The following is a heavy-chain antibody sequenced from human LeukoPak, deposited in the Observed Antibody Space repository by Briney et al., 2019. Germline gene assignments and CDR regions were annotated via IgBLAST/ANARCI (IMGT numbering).Heavy chain of an antibody. CDR2: INPDGGST. CDR1: GFTFSSYW. V-gene: IGHV3-74*01. D-gene: IGHD6-13*01. CDR3: TRGQQLVGD. Sequence: PGGSLRLSCAASGFTFSSYWMHWFRQAPGKGLVWVSRINPDGGSTAYADSVKGRFIISRDNAKNTLYLQMNSLRVEDTAVYYCTRGQQLVGDWGQGTLVTVSS. J-gene: IGHJ4*02.